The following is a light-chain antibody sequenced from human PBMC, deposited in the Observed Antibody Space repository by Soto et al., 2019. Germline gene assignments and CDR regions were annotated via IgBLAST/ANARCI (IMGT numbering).Light chain of an antibody. V-gene: IGKV1-8*01. CDR1: QDISSY. J-gene: IGKJ4*01. CDR2: VAS. CDR3: QQYYEFPLT. Sequence: AIRMTQAPSSLSASPGDRVTITCRASQDISSYLAWYQQKPGKAPNLLIYVASTLQSGVPSRFSGSGSWTDFTLTISRLQSEDFATYYCQQYYEFPLTYGGGTKVDIK.